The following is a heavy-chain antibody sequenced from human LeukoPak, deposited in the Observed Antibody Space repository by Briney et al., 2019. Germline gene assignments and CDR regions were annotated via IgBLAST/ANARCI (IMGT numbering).Heavy chain of an antibody. Sequence: SETLSLTCTVSGGSISSSSYYWGWIRQPPGKGLEWIGSIYYSGSTYYNPSLKSRVTISLDTSKNQFSLKLSSVTAADTAVYYCARHLPMVLEYFHHWGQGTLVTVSS. D-gene: IGHD4/OR15-4a*01. CDR1: GGSISSSSYY. V-gene: IGHV4-39*01. J-gene: IGHJ1*01. CDR3: ARHLPMVLEYFHH. CDR2: IYYSGST.